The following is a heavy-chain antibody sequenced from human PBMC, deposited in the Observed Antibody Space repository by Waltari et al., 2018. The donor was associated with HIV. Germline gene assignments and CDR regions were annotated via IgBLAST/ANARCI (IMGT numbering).Heavy chain of an antibody. J-gene: IGHJ4*02. Sequence: QVQLVQSGAEVKKPGSSVKVSCKASGGTFSSYTISWVRQAPGQGLEWMGRRTPRRGIVNYAKKFQGRVTITADKSTSTAYMELSSLRSEDTAVYYCARDGVGYSGSSDYWGQGTLVTVSS. CDR2: RTPRRGIV. D-gene: IGHD1-26*01. CDR1: GGTFSSYT. V-gene: IGHV1-69*08. CDR3: ARDGVGYSGSSDY.